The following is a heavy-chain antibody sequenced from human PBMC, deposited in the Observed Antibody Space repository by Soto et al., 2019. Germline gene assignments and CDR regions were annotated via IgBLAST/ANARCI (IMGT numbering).Heavy chain of an antibody. J-gene: IGHJ5*01. Sequence: LRLSCAASGFTVSSGYMAWVRQAPGKGLEWISVLFSGASSYYADSVKGRFTISRDNSKNTLSLEMSSLRVEDTAVYFCARDTYSSGWYDSWGQGTLVTVSS. CDR2: LFSGASS. CDR3: ARDTYSSGWYDS. D-gene: IGHD6-19*01. V-gene: IGHV3-53*05. CDR1: GFTVSSGY.